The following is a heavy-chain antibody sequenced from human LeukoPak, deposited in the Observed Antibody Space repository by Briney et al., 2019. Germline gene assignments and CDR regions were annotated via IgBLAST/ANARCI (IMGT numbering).Heavy chain of an antibody. Sequence: PSETLSLTCAVYGGSFSGHYWSWIRQPPGKGLEWIGEINHSGSTNYNPSLKSRVTISVDTSKNQFSLKLSSVTAADTAVYYCARNTATYYYGLKRSNYYYYMDVWGKGTTVTVSS. CDR3: ARNTATYYYGLKRSNYYYYMDV. CDR2: INHSGST. V-gene: IGHV4-34*01. D-gene: IGHD3-10*01. J-gene: IGHJ6*03. CDR1: GGSFSGHY.